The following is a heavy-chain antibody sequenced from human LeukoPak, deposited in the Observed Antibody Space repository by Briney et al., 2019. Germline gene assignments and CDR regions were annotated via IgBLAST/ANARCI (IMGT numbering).Heavy chain of an antibody. CDR2: VNLGGST. Sequence: SETLSLTCAVYGGSLSGYYWRWVRQLPGKGLEWIGDVNLGGSTNYTPSLKRRVTISVDTSKTQFSLKLSSVTAADTAVYYCARERRLWSGGYYGMDVWGQGTTVTVSS. CDR3: ARERRLWSGGYYGMDV. CDR1: GGSLSGYY. D-gene: IGHD3-3*01. V-gene: IGHV4-34*01. J-gene: IGHJ6*02.